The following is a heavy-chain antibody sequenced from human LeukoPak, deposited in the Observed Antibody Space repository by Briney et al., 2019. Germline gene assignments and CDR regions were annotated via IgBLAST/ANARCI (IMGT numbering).Heavy chain of an antibody. Sequence: ASVKVSCKASGYTFTGYYMHWVRQAPGQGLEWMGWINPNSGGTNYAQKFQGRVTMTRDTSISTAYMELSSLTSEDTALYHCAKSTSTTVAPRDSFDIWGQGTMVTVSS. CDR1: GYTFTGYY. V-gene: IGHV1-2*02. CDR2: INPNSGGT. J-gene: IGHJ3*02. CDR3: AKSTSTTVAPRDSFDI. D-gene: IGHD4-23*01.